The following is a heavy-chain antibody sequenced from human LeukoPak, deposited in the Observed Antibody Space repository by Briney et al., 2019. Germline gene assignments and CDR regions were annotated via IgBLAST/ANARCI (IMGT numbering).Heavy chain of an antibody. CDR3: ASPIRPMVRGVIIAKYFQH. CDR2: IYYSGNT. J-gene: IGHJ1*01. V-gene: IGHV4-39*07. D-gene: IGHD3-10*01. Sequence: SETLSLTCTVSGGSVSSSSYYWGWIRQPPGTGLEWIGSIYYSGNTYYNPSLKSRVTISVDTSKNQFSLKLSSVTAADTAVYYCASPIRPMVRGVIIAKYFQHWGQGTLVTVSS. CDR1: GGSVSSSSYY.